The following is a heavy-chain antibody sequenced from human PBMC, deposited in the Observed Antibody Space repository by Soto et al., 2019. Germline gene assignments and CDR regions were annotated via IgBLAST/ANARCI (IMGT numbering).Heavy chain of an antibody. CDR2: IYHSGST. V-gene: IGHV4-4*02. CDR1: GGSISSSNW. Sequence: SETLSLTCAVSGGSISSSNWWSWVRQPPGKGLEWIGEIYHSGSTNYNPSLKSRVTISVDKSKNQFSLKLSSVTAADTAVYYCARDGPRADSSGWYVFLDPWGQGTLVTVSS. D-gene: IGHD6-19*01. J-gene: IGHJ5*02. CDR3: ARDGPRADSSGWYVFLDP.